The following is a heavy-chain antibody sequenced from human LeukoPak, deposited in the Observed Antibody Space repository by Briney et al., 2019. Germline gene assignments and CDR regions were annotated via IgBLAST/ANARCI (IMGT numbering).Heavy chain of an antibody. CDR3: ARDNTGGYEY. D-gene: IGHD5-12*01. CDR1: GFTFGDYD. CDR2: IRADGATT. Sequence: GGSLRLSCAASGFTFGDYDMHWVRQAPGKGLEWVSLIRADGATTRYTDSVKGRFTISRDNSKDSLYLQMNSLRTEDTALYYCARDNTGGYEYWGQGTLVTVSP. J-gene: IGHJ4*02. V-gene: IGHV3-43*02.